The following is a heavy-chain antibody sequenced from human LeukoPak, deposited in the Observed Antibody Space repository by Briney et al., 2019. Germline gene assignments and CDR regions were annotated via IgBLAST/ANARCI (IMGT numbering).Heavy chain of an antibody. CDR3: ARDSITGDNSLDF. CDR2: ITNDGNYE. V-gene: IGHV3-33*05. Sequence: GRSLRLSCAASGFTFSTYGMHWVRQAPGKGLAWVAVITNDGNYEKYADAVRGRFTISRDNSKNTLYLQMNSLSAEDTAVYYCARDSITGDNSLDFWGRGTLVTVSS. J-gene: IGHJ4*02. CDR1: GFTFSTYG. D-gene: IGHD7-27*01.